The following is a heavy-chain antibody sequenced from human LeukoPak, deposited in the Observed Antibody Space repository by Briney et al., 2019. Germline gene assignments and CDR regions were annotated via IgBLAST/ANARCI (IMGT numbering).Heavy chain of an antibody. CDR3: ARREYYFDY. J-gene: IGHJ4*02. CDR2: IYYSGST. CDR1: GGSISSYY. D-gene: IGHD3-10*01. Sequence: SETLSLTCTVSGGSISSYYWSWIRQPPGKGLEWIGYIYYSGSTNYNPSLKSRVTISVDTSKNQFSLKLSSVTAADTAVYYCARREYYFDYWGQGTLVTVSS. V-gene: IGHV4-59*08.